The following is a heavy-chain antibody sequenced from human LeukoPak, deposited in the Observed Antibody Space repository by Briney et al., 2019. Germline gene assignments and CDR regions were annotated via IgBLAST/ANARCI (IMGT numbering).Heavy chain of an antibody. D-gene: IGHD2-15*01. J-gene: IGHJ6*03. Sequence: SETLSLTCTVSGGSISSSSYYWGWIRQPPGKGLEWIGSIYYSGSTYYNPSLKSRVTISVDTSKNQFSLRLTSVAAPDTAVYYCARDGRLLNYNMDVWGKGTTVTVSS. V-gene: IGHV4-39*02. CDR3: ARDGRLLNYNMDV. CDR2: IYYSGST. CDR1: GGSISSSSYY.